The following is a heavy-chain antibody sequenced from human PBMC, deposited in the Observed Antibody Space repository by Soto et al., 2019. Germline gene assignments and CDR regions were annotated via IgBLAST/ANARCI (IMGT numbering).Heavy chain of an antibody. CDR2: IYHSGST. D-gene: IGHD2-8*01. CDR3: ARDVRTSRGVYYFDY. V-gene: IGHV4-30-2*01. Sequence: PSETLSLTCTVSGGSISSGGYSWSWIRQPPGKGLEWIGYIYHSGSTYYNPSLKSRVTISVDRSKNQFSLKLSSVTAADTAVYYCARDVRTSRGVYYFDYWGQGTLVTVSS. CDR1: GGSISSGGYS. J-gene: IGHJ4*02.